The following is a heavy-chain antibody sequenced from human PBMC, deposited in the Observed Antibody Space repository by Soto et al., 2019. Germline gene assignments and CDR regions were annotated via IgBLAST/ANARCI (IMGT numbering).Heavy chain of an antibody. CDR3: ARDRKFAYCDYTSHPKYYFYY. Sequence: ASVKVSCKASGYTFTSYGISWVRQAPGQGLEWMGWISAYNGNTNYAQKLQGRVTMTTDTSTSTAYMELRSLRSDDTAVYYCARDRKFAYCDYTSHPKYYFYYWGQGTLVPVSS. CDR2: ISAYNGNT. D-gene: IGHD4-17*01. J-gene: IGHJ4*02. CDR1: GYTFTSYG. V-gene: IGHV1-18*01.